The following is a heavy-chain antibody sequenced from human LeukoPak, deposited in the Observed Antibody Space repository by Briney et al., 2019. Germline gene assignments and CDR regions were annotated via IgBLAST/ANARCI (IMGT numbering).Heavy chain of an antibody. CDR2: ISGSGGST. J-gene: IGHJ6*03. V-gene: IGHV3-23*01. D-gene: IGHD2-2*02. CDR1: GFTFSSYA. Sequence: GGSLRLSCAASGFTFSSYAMSWVRQAPGKGLEWVSAISGSGGSTYYADSVKGRFTISRDNSKNTLYLQMNSLRAEDTAVYYCATNRSPYCSSTSCYMDYYYYYYMDVWGKGTTVTVSS. CDR3: ATNRSPYCSSTSCYMDYYYYYYMDV.